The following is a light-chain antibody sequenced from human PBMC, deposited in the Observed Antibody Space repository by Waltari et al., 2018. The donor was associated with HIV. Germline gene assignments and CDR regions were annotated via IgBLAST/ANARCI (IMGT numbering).Light chain of an antibody. CDR2: DVN. V-gene: IGLV2-11*01. CDR3: CSYADNYTWV. Sequence: QSALTQPRSMSGSPGQSVTISCTGTSSDVGGYNYLSWYQQHPGKAPKLMIFDVNKRPSGVPDRFSGSKSGNTASLTISGLQAEDEADYYCCSYADNYTWVFGGGTKLTVL. CDR1: SSDVGGYNY. J-gene: IGLJ3*02.